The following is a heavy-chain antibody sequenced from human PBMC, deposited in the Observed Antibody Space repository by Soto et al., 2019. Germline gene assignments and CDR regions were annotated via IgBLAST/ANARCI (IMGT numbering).Heavy chain of an antibody. V-gene: IGHV4-31*03. CDR1: GGSISGGGYY. CDR3: ARDTHAEGVDV. CDR2: IYYRGTA. Sequence: PWETLSLTCTVSGGSISGGGYYWSWIRQHPGKGLEWIGYIYYRGTAYYNPSLRSRVTISVDTSKNQFSLKLTSVIAADTAVYYCARDTHAEGVDVWGQGTTVTVSS. D-gene: IGHD2-2*01. J-gene: IGHJ6*02.